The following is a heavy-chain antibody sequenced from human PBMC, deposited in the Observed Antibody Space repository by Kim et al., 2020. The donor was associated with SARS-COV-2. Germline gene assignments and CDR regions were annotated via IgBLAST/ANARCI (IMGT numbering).Heavy chain of an antibody. V-gene: IGHV3-30*18. J-gene: IGHJ4*02. CDR2: ISYDGSNK. Sequence: GGSLRLSCAASGFTFSSYGMHWVRQAPGKGLEWVAVISYDGSNKYYADSVKGRFTISRDNSKNTLYLQMNSLRAEDTAVYYCAKDQKELSPYYYVSFDYWGQGTLVTVSS. CDR1: GFTFSSYG. CDR3: AKDQKELSPYYYVSFDY. D-gene: IGHD3-10*02.